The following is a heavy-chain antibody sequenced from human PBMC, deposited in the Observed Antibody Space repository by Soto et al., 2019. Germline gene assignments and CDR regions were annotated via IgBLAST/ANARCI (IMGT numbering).Heavy chain of an antibody. CDR3: ARSDYCSITSCYVAYYYYYMDV. D-gene: IGHD2-2*01. V-gene: IGHV1-8*01. CDR1: GYTFTSYD. J-gene: IGHJ6*03. CDR2: MNPNSGNT. Sequence: GASVKVSCKASGYTFTSYDINWVRQATGQGLEWMGWMNPNSGNTGYAQKFQGRVTMTRNTSISTAYMELSSLRSEDTAVYYCARSDYCSITSCYVAYYYYYMDVWGKETTVTVSS.